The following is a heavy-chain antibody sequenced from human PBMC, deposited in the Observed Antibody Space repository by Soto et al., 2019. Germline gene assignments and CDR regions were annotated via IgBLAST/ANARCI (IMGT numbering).Heavy chain of an antibody. D-gene: IGHD2-8*01. J-gene: IGHJ4*02. CDR2: ISHGGNA. CDR1: GGSISSSLYY. Sequence: SETLSLTCTVSGGSISSSLYYWGWIRQPPGKGLEWIGGISHGGNANYNPSLQSRLTISVDTSEKQFSLKLFSVTAADSAVYYCVRGGGGVTPPRFFYFDYWGQGALVTVSS. V-gene: IGHV4-39*07. CDR3: VRGGGGVTPPRFFYFDY.